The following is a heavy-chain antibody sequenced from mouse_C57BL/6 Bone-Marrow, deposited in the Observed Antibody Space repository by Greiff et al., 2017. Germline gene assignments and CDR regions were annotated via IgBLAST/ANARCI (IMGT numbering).Heavy chain of an antibody. CDR1: GFNIKDDY. J-gene: IGHJ4*01. CDR3: TAYDYDGGCAMDY. CDR2: IYPENGDT. D-gene: IGHD2-4*01. V-gene: IGHV14-4*01. Sequence: EVQLQQSGAELVRPGASVKLSCTASGFNIKDDYMHWVKQRPEQGLEWIGWIYPENGDTEYASKFQGKATITTDTSSNTAYLQLSSLTSEDTAFYYCTAYDYDGGCAMDYWGQGTSVTVSA.